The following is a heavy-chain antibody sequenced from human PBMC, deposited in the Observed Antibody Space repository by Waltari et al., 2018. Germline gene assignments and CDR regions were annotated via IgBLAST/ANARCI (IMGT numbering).Heavy chain of an antibody. CDR2: ISADSSSR. J-gene: IGHJ4*02. Sequence: EVQLVESGGGLVKPGGSLRLSCAASGVSFSTYSMNWVRQAPGEGLEWIESISADSSSRHYAGSVKGRFTASRDNAKNSLSLQINRLRAEDTAVYYCASGGWGFYLGYWGQGALVTVSS. V-gene: IGHV3-21*01. CDR1: GVSFSTYS. CDR3: ASGGWGFYLGY. D-gene: IGHD3-16*01.